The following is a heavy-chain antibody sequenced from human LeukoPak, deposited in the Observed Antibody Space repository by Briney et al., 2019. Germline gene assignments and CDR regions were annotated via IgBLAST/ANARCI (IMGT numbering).Heavy chain of an antibody. CDR1: GYTLTFYH. D-gene: IGHD1-26*01. Sequence: ASVKVSCKASGYTLTFYHMHWARQAPGRGLEWMGIINPSGGSTSYAQKFQGRLTMTRDTSTSTVYMELSSLRSEDTAVYYCARGERSGSFDYWGQGTLVTVSS. CDR2: INPSGGST. J-gene: IGHJ4*02. V-gene: IGHV1-46*01. CDR3: ARGERSGSFDY.